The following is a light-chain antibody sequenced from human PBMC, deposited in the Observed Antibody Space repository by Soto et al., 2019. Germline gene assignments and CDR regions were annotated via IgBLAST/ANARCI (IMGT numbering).Light chain of an antibody. CDR3: QQYGGSPRT. Sequence: IVLTQSPDTLSLSPGERATLSCRASQRVTSNYLAWYQQKTGQAPRLLIYGASSRATDFPDRFSGSGSGTDFTLTISRLETEDFAVYYCQQYGGSPRTFGQGTNVEIK. V-gene: IGKV3-20*01. J-gene: IGKJ1*01. CDR1: QRVTSNY. CDR2: GAS.